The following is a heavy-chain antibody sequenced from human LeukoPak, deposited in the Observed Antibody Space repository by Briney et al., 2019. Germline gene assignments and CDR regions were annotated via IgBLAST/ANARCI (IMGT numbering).Heavy chain of an antibody. Sequence: GGSLRLSCAASGFTFDDYGMSWVRQAPGKGLEWVSGINWNGGSTGYADSVKGRFTISRDNAKNSLYLQLNSLRAEDTALYYCARNYGSELYDAFDIWGQGTMVTVSS. CDR1: GFTFDDYG. CDR3: ARNYGSELYDAFDI. D-gene: IGHD3-10*01. CDR2: INWNGGST. V-gene: IGHV3-20*04. J-gene: IGHJ3*02.